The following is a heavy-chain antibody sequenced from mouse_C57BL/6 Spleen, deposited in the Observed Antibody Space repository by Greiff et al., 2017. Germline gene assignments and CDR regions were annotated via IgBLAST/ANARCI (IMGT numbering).Heavy chain of an antibody. V-gene: IGHV1-53*01. Sequence: QVHVKQPGTELVKPGASVKLSCKASGYTFTSYWMHWVKQRPGQGLEWIGNINPSNGGTNYNEKFKSKATLTVDKSSSTAYMQLSSLTSEDSAVYYCARHYGSSYWYFDVWGTGTTVTVSS. CDR1: GYTFTSYW. D-gene: IGHD1-1*01. CDR3: ARHYGSSYWYFDV. J-gene: IGHJ1*03. CDR2: INPSNGGT.